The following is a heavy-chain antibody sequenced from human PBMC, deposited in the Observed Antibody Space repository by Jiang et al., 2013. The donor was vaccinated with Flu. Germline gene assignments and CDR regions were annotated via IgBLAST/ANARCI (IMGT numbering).Heavy chain of an antibody. CDR1: GFTFNNYA. CDR3: AKNPAFTFGGVVAPINLHFDS. Sequence: QLLESGGGLVHPGGSQRLSCEASGFTFNNYAMSWVRQAPGKGLEWVSSLSGRAGSTFNAGSVKGRFIISRDNSKNTLFLQMNSLRADDTAIYYCAKNPAFTFGGVVAPINLHFDSWGQGTLVTVSS. J-gene: IGHJ4*02. D-gene: IGHD3-16*02. CDR2: LSGRAGST. V-gene: IGHV3-23*01.